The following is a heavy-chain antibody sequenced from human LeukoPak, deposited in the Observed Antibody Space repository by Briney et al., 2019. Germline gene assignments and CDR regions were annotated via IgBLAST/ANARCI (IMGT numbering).Heavy chain of an antibody. CDR3: AKDMITFGGVIAPGAFDI. CDR1: GFTFSSYG. CDR2: ISYDGSNK. Sequence: PGGSLRLSCAASGFTFSSYGMHWVRQAPGKGLEWVAVISYDGSNKYYADSVKGRFTISRDNSKNTLYLQMNSLRAEDTAVYYCAKDMITFGGVIAPGAFDIWGQGTMVTVSS. V-gene: IGHV3-30*18. D-gene: IGHD3-16*02. J-gene: IGHJ3*02.